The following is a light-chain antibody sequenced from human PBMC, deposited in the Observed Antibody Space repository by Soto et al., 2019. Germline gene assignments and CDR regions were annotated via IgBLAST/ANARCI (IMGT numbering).Light chain of an antibody. CDR1: QSISSW. CDR2: DAS. J-gene: IGKJ1*01. Sequence: DIQMTQSPSTLSASVGDRVTTTCRASQSISSWLAWYQQKPGKAPKLLIYDASSLERGVPSRFSGSGSGTEFTLTISSLQPDDFATYYCQQYNSYWTFGQGTKVDIK. CDR3: QQYNSYWT. V-gene: IGKV1-5*01.